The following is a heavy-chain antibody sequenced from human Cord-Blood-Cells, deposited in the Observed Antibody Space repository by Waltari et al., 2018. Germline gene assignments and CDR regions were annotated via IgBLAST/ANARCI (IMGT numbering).Heavy chain of an antibody. D-gene: IGHD3-3*01. CDR2: IYHSGST. V-gene: IGHV4-38-2*02. CDR3: ARAIFGVVMDY. CDR1: GSSFSIGYY. Sequence: QVQLQEWGPGLVKPSEPLSLPGPVSGSSFSIGYYWGWIRQPPGKGLEWIGRIYHSGSTYYNPSLKSRVTISVDTSKNQFSLKLSSVTAADTAVYYCARAIFGVVMDYWGQGTLVTVSS. J-gene: IGHJ4*02.